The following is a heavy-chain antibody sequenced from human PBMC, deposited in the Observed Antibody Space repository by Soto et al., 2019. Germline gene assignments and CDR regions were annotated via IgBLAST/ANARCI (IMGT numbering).Heavy chain of an antibody. CDR3: RRSSRYSTDV. D-gene: IGHD6-13*01. J-gene: IGHJ6*02. CDR1: GGPVRSGSPY. V-gene: IGHV4-61*01. CDR2: IYSTGNT. Sequence: PSXTQSLTCTVSGGPVRSGSPYWIWIRQPPGKGLEWIGYIYSTGNTYYNPSLNSQVTISVDTSKNQFSLNVISVTAADTAVYYCRRSSRYSTDVWGQGTTVTVSS.